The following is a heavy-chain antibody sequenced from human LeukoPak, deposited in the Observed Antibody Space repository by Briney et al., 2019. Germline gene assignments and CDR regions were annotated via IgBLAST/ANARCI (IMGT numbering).Heavy chain of an antibody. CDR2: IYSGGST. CDR3: ASPGALGELLGN. Sequence: GGSLRLSCAASGFTVSSNYMSWVRQAPGKGLEWVSVIYSGGSTYYADSVKGRFTISRDNSKNTPYLQMNSLRAEDTAVYYCASPGALGELLGNWGQGTLVTVSS. V-gene: IGHV3-53*01. CDR1: GFTVSSNY. D-gene: IGHD1-26*01. J-gene: IGHJ4*02.